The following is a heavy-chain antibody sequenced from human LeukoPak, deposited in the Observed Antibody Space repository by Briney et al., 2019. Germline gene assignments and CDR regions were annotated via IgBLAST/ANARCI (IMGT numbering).Heavy chain of an antibody. Sequence: GGSLRLSCAASGFTFSSYSMNWVRQAPGKGLEWVSSISGGSSYIDYADSVKGRFTISRDNSKNTLYLHMNSLRAEDTAVYYCAKDVTYYFGSGSNPNWFDPWGQGTLVTVSS. D-gene: IGHD3-10*01. V-gene: IGHV3-21*04. J-gene: IGHJ5*02. CDR3: AKDVTYYFGSGSNPNWFDP. CDR2: ISGGSSYI. CDR1: GFTFSSYS.